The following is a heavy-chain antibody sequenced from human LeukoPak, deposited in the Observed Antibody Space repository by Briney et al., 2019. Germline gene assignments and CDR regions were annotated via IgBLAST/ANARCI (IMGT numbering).Heavy chain of an antibody. Sequence: GGSLRLSCAASGFTFSSYGMHWVRQAPGKGLEWVAFIRYDGSNKYYADSVKGRFTISRDNSKNTLYLQMNSLRAEDTAVYYCAKADSSGWYSTADYWGRGTLVTVSS. D-gene: IGHD6-19*01. J-gene: IGHJ4*02. CDR2: IRYDGSNK. V-gene: IGHV3-30*02. CDR3: AKADSSGWYSTADY. CDR1: GFTFSSYG.